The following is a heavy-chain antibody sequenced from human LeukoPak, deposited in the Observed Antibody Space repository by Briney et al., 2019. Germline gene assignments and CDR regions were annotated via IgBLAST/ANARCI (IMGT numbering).Heavy chain of an antibody. CDR3: ARGRFWKDIQKDAFDI. Sequence: GASVKVSCKASGYTFTGYYMHWVRQAPGQGLEWTGWINPNSGGTNYAQKFQGRVTMTRDTSISTAYMELSRLRSDDTAVYYCARGRFWKDIQKDAFDIWGQGTMVTVSS. V-gene: IGHV1-2*02. J-gene: IGHJ3*02. CDR1: GYTFTGYY. D-gene: IGHD3-3*01. CDR2: INPNSGGT.